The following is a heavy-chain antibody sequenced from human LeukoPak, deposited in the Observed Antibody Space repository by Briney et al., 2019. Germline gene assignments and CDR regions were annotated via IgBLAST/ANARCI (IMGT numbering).Heavy chain of an antibody. V-gene: IGHV4-61*02. CDR2: IYTNGGA. CDR3: AREPPGY. J-gene: IGHJ4*02. Sequence: SETLSLTFTVSGGSVTSGNYYWNWIRQPAGKGLEWIGRIYTNGGASYNPSLKSRVTISIDASKNQFSLKLSSVTAADTAVYYCAREPPGYRGQGILVTVSS. CDR1: GGSVTSGNYY.